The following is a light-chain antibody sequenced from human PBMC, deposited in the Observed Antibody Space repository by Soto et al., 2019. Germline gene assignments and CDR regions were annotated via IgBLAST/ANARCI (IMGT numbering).Light chain of an antibody. J-gene: IGKJ4*01. CDR1: QSVSDR. CDR2: SAS. Sequence: EMVMTQSPATLSLSPGERATLSCRASQSVSDRLAWYQQKPGQAPRLLIYSASIRATDIPARFSGSGSGTEFTLTISSLQSEDFAVYYCQQYSTSPVTFGRGTGVEIK. V-gene: IGKV3-15*01. CDR3: QQYSTSPVT.